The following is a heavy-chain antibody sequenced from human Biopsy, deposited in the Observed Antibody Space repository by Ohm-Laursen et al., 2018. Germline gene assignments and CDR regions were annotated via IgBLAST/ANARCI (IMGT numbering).Heavy chain of an antibody. Sequence: SDTLSLTCAVYGGSFSGYYWSWIRQPPGKGLEWIGEINHSGSTNYNPSLKSRVTISVDMSKNQFSLKLSSVTAADTAVYYCARGRLRAVARFDYWGQGTLVTVSS. V-gene: IGHV4-34*01. D-gene: IGHD6-19*01. CDR2: INHSGST. CDR1: GGSFSGYY. CDR3: ARGRLRAVARFDY. J-gene: IGHJ4*02.